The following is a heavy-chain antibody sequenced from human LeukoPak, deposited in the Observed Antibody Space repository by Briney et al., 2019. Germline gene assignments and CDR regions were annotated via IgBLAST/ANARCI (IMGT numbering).Heavy chain of an antibody. CDR3: ARRIQLWLGFDY. J-gene: IGHJ4*02. V-gene: IGHV4-59*08. D-gene: IGHD5-18*01. CDR2: IYYSGST. CDR1: GGSISSYY. Sequence: PSETLSLTCTASGGSISSYYWSWIRQPPGKGLEWIGYIYYSGSTNYNPSLKSRVTISVDTSKNQFSLKLSSVTAADTAVYYCARRIQLWLGFDYWGQGTLVTVSS.